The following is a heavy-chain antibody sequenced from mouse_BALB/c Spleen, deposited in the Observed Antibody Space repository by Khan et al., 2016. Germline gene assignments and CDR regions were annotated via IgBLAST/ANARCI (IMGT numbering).Heavy chain of an antibody. J-gene: IGHJ4*01. Sequence: QVQLKQSGAELAKPGASVKMSCKASDYTFTSYWMHWVKQRPGQGLEWIGYINPSTGYTEYNQKFKDKATLTADKSSSTAYMQLSSLTSEDSAVYDCATSYYYGSSYYAVDDWGQRTSVTGAS. CDR2: INPSTGYT. CDR1: DYTFTSYW. V-gene: IGHV1-7*01. D-gene: IGHD1-1*01. CDR3: ATSYYYGSSYYAVDD.